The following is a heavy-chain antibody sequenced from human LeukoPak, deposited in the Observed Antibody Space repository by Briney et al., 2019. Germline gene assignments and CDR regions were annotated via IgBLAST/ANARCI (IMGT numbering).Heavy chain of an antibody. CDR3: ARAGYGDYPYYYYYMDV. Sequence: SETLSLTCTVSGGSISSYYWSWIRQPAGKGLEWIGRIYTSGSTNYNPSLKSRVTMSVDTSKNQFSLKLSYVTAADTAVYYCARAGYGDYPYYYYYMDVWGKGTTVTVSS. V-gene: IGHV4-4*07. CDR1: GGSISSYY. D-gene: IGHD4-17*01. CDR2: IYTSGST. J-gene: IGHJ6*03.